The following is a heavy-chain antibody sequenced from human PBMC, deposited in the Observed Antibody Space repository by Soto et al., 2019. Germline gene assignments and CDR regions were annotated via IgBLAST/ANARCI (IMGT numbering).Heavy chain of an antibody. CDR1: GFTFNSYW. CDR3: ARGAKGQWLVDY. Sequence: EVQLVESGGGLVQPGGPLRLSCAGSGFTFNSYWLHWVRQAPGKGLVWVSRVNMDGSTTTYADSVKGRFTISRDNAKNPVYLQMNSLRADDTAVYYCARGAKGQWLVDYWGQGTPVTVSS. V-gene: IGHV3-74*01. D-gene: IGHD6-19*01. CDR2: VNMDGSTT. J-gene: IGHJ4*02.